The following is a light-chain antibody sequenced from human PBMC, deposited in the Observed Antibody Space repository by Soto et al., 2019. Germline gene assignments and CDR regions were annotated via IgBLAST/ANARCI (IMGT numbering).Light chain of an antibody. CDR2: DAS. Sequence: EIVMSQSPGTLSVSPGERATLSSRASQSIRNYLAWYQQKPGQAPRLLIYDASNRATGIPARFSGSGSGTDFILTISSLEPEDSGVYYCQQRNDWVTFGGGTKVDIK. J-gene: IGKJ4*01. CDR3: QQRNDWVT. CDR1: QSIRNY. V-gene: IGKV3-11*01.